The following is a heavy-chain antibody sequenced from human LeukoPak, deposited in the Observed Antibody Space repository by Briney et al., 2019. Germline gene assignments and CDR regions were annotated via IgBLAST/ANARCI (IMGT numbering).Heavy chain of an antibody. CDR3: AKGRGGSGYWASDY. J-gene: IGHJ4*02. CDR1: GFTFSSYA. CDR2: ISGSSGTT. V-gene: IGHV3-23*01. D-gene: IGHD3-22*01. Sequence: GGSLRLSCAASGFTFSSYAMSWVRQAPGKGLEWVSGISGSSGTTYYADSVKGRSTISRDNSKNTLYLQMNSLRAEDTAVYHCAKGRGGSGYWASDYWGRGTLVTVSS.